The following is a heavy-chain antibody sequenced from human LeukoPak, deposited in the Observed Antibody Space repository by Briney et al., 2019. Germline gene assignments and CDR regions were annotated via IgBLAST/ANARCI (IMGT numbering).Heavy chain of an antibody. V-gene: IGHV3-30*18. CDR1: GFTFGSYG. Sequence: PGGSLRLSCAASGFTFGSYGMHWVRQAPGKGLEWVAVISYDGSNKYYADSVKGRFTISRDNSKNTLYLQMNSLRAEDTAVYYCAKDYYDILTGYYKSLYFDYWGQGTLVTVSS. J-gene: IGHJ4*02. CDR3: AKDYYDILTGYYKSLYFDY. CDR2: ISYDGSNK. D-gene: IGHD3-9*01.